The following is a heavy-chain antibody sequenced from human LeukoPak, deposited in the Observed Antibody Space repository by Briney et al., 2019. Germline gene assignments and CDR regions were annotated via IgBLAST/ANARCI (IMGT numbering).Heavy chain of an antibody. CDR3: ARAAYDFWSGYYTYYYYGMDV. CDR1: GFTVSSNY. CDR2: LYSGGDT. Sequence: PGGSLRLSCAASGFTVSSNYINWVRQAPGKGLEWVSVLYSGGDTYYADSVKGRFTVSRDNSKNTLYLQMNSLGAEDTAVYYCARAAYDFWSGYYTYYYYGMDVWGQGTTVTVSS. D-gene: IGHD3-3*01. V-gene: IGHV3-53*01. J-gene: IGHJ6*02.